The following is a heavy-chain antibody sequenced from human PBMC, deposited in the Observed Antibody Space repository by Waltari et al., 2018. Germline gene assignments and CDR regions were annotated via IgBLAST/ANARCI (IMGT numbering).Heavy chain of an antibody. CDR3: ARGRGFGELSTYYYYYMDV. CDR2: MNPNSGNT. V-gene: IGHV1-8*01. J-gene: IGHJ6*03. CDR1: GYTFTSYD. D-gene: IGHD3-10*01. Sequence: QVQLVQSGAEVKKPGASVKVSCKASGYTFTSYDINWVRQATGQGLEWMGWMNPNSGNTGYAQKFQGRVPMTRNTSIRTAYMELSSLRSEDTAVYYCARGRGFGELSTYYYYYMDVWGKGTTVTVSS.